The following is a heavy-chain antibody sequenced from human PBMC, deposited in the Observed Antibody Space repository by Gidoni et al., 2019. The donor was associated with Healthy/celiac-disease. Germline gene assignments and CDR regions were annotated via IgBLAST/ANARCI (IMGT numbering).Heavy chain of an antibody. CDR1: GYTLTELS. J-gene: IGHJ3*02. Sequence: QVQLVQSGAEVKKPGASVKVSCKVSGYTLTELSMHWVRQDPGKGLEWMGGFDPEDGETIYAQKFQGRFTMTEDTSTDTAYMELSSLRSEDTAVYYCATASRTRRAFDIWGQGTMVTVSS. V-gene: IGHV1-24*01. CDR2: FDPEDGET. CDR3: ATASRTRRAFDI. D-gene: IGHD6-6*01.